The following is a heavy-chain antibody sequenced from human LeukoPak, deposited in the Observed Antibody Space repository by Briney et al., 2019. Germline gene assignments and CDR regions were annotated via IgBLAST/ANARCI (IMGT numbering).Heavy chain of an antibody. CDR1: GFSFSSSG. V-gene: IGHV3-21*01. CDR2: IGSTGTDR. CDR3: ATETIGRHYDY. Sequence: EGSLRLSCAASGFSFSSSGINWVRQAPGKGLEWVSSIGSTGTDRYYADSVKGRFTISRDNAKNSLYLQMNSLRAEDTAVYYCATETIGRHYDYWGRGTLLTVSS. D-gene: IGHD1-14*01. J-gene: IGHJ4*02.